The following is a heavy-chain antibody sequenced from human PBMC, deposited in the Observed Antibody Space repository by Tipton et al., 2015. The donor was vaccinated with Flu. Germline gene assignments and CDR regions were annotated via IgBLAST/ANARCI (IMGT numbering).Heavy chain of an antibody. V-gene: IGHV1-8*01. CDR2: MNPNSGNT. Sequence: QMQLVQSGAEVKKPGASVKVSCKASGYTFTSYDINWVRQATRQGLEWMGWMNPNSGNTGYAQKFQGRVTMTRNTSISTAYMELSSLRSEDTAVYYCARGLVATTKTPDWFDPWGQGTLVTVSS. J-gene: IGHJ5*02. CDR3: ARGLVATTKTPDWFDP. D-gene: IGHD5-12*01. CDR1: GYTFTSYD.